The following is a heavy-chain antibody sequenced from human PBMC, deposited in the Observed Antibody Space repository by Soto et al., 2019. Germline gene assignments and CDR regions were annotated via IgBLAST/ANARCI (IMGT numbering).Heavy chain of an antibody. Sequence: GGSLRLSCAASGLNFEKCSFNWVRQPPGKGPEWLASISPASTYIRYADSVKGRFTISRDNARNSLSLQMMSLRADDTAMYYCAADTGDIEVVPATTWGQGTLVTVSS. V-gene: IGHV3-21*04. D-gene: IGHD2-15*01. CDR3: AADTGDIEVVPATT. CDR2: ISPASTYI. J-gene: IGHJ4*02. CDR1: GLNFEKCS.